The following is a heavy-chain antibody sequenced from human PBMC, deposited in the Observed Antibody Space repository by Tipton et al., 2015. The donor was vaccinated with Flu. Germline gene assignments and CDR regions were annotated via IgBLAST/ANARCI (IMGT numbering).Heavy chain of an antibody. D-gene: IGHD6-19*01. CDR1: GFTFSTYE. V-gene: IGHV3-48*03. CDR2: IDGVGATI. Sequence: SLRLSCAASGFTFSTYEMNWVRQAPGKGLEWVSYIDGVGATIYHADSVKGRFTISRANAKNSLYLQMNSLRAEDTAVYYCARELPYSSGWYPPRMDVWGQGTTVTVSS. CDR3: ARELPYSSGWYPPRMDV. J-gene: IGHJ6*02.